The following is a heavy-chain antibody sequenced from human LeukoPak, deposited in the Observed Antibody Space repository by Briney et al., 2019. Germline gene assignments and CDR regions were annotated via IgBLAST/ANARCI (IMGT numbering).Heavy chain of an antibody. D-gene: IGHD1-26*01. CDR1: GGTFSSYA. V-gene: IGHV1-69*13. CDR3: ARGDYSGSYYYFDY. Sequence: SVKVSCXASGGTFSSYAISWVRQAPGQGLEWMGGIIPIFGTANYAQKFQGRVTITADESTTTAYMELRSLRSDDTAVYYCARGDYSGSYYYFDYWGQGTLVTVSS. J-gene: IGHJ4*02. CDR2: IIPIFGTA.